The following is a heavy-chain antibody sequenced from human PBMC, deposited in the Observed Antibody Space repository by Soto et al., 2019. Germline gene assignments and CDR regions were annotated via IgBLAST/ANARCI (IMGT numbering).Heavy chain of an antibody. CDR2: IIPIFGTA. Sequence: ASVKVSCKASGGTFSSYAIGWVRQAPGQGLEWMGRIIPIFGTAKYAQKFQGRVTITADESTSTAYMELSSLRSEDTAVYYCAREGYCSGASCFLDIWGQGTMVTVPS. V-gene: IGHV1-69*13. D-gene: IGHD2-15*01. CDR3: AREGYCSGASCFLDI. CDR1: GGTFSSYA. J-gene: IGHJ3*02.